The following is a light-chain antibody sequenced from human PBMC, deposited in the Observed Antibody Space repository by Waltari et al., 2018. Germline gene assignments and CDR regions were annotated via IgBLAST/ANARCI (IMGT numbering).Light chain of an antibody. V-gene: IGLV2-23*02. Sequence: QSALTQPASVSESPGQSITISCTGTSSDVGNYDLVSWYLHNPGKAPNLILYEVNKRPSGGSNRFSGSKSGNTASLTISGLHAEDEANYFCCSYAGSHTWVFGGGTKVTVL. CDR3: CSYAGSHTWV. J-gene: IGLJ3*02. CDR1: SSDVGNYDL. CDR2: EVN.